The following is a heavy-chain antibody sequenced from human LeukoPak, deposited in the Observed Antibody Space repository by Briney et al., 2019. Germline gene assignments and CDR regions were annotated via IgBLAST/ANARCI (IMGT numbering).Heavy chain of an antibody. V-gene: IGHV4-34*01. J-gene: IGHJ5*02. CDR2: INHSGST. CDR1: GRSFSGYY. CDR3: AAYYYDSSGMGTWFDP. D-gene: IGHD3-22*01. Sequence: SETLSLTCAVYGRSFSGYYWSWIRQPPGKGLEWIGEINHSGSTNYNPSLKSRVTISVDTSKNQFSLKLSSVTAADTAVYYCAAYYYDSSGMGTWFDPWGQGTLVTVSS.